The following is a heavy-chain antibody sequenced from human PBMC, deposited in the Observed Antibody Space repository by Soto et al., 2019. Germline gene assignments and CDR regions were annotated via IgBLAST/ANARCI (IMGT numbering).Heavy chain of an antibody. CDR2: ISGSGGST. J-gene: IGHJ3*02. D-gene: IGHD2-15*01. V-gene: IGHV3-23*01. CDR3: AKGRVVAIDAFDI. Sequence: GGSLRLSCAASGFTFSSYAMSWVRQAPGKGLEWASAISGSGGSTYYADSVKGRFTISRDNSKNTLYLQMNSLRAEDTAVYYCAKGRVVAIDAFDIWGQGTMVTVSS. CDR1: GFTFSSYA.